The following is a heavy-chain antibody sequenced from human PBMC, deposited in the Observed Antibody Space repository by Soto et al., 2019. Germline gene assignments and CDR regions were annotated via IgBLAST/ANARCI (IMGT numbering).Heavy chain of an antibody. V-gene: IGHV3-21*01. CDR3: ARWGNYASFYYYYMDV. CDR1: GFTFSSYS. CDR2: ISSSSSYI. D-gene: IGHD4-4*01. J-gene: IGHJ6*03. Sequence: PGGSLRLSCAASGFTFSSYSMNWVRQAPGKGLEWVSSISSSSSYIYYADSVKGRFTISRDNAKNSLYLQMNSLRAEDTAVYYCARWGNYASFYYYYMDVWGKGTTVTVSS.